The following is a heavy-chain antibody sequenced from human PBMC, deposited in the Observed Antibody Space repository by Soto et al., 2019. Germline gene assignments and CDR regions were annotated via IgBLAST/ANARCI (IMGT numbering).Heavy chain of an antibody. V-gene: IGHV3-30*09. CDR3: ARDRTLWWPDGFDV. Sequence: QVQLVESGGGVVQPGRSLRLACAASGFTFSRYHMHWVRQAPGKGLEWAAVISFDGINKYYADFVKGRFGISRDNALNTLYLHMNRLTTDDTAVYYCARDRTLWWPDGFDVWGQGTMVTVSS. D-gene: IGHD5-12*01. CDR2: ISFDGINK. CDR1: GFTFSRYH. J-gene: IGHJ3*01.